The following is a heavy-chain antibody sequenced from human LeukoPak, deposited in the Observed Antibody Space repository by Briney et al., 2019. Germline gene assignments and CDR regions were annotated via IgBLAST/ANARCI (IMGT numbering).Heavy chain of an antibody. CDR2: IRGSGGST. D-gene: IGHD3-10*01. J-gene: IGHJ6*03. CDR3: AKSGILWFGELSYYYMDV. V-gene: IGHV3-23*01. CDR1: GFTFSSYA. Sequence: PGGSLRLSCAASGFTFSSYAMSWVRQAPGKGLEWVSAIRGSGGSTYYADSVKGRFTISRDNSKNTLYLQMNSLRAEDTAVYYCAKSGILWFGELSYYYMDVWGKGTTVTVSS.